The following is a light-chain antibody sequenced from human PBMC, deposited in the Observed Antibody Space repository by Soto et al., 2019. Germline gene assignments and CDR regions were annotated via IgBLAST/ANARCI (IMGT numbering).Light chain of an antibody. CDR1: SSDVGAYNY. V-gene: IGLV2-8*01. J-gene: IGLJ3*02. CDR2: QVT. CDR3: TSYVGNDIWV. Sequence: QSALTQPPSASGSPGQSVTISCTGTSSDVGAYNYVSWYQQSPGKAPKLMIYQVTKRPSGVPDRLSGSKSGNTASLTVSGLQAEDEADYYCTSYVGNDIWVFGGGTKLTVL.